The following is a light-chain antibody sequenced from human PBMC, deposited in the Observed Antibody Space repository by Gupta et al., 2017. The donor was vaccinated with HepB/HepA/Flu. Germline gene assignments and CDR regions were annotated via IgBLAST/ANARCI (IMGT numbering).Light chain of an antibody. Sequence: EIVLTQSPATLSLSPGERATLTCRPSQSVSSSLAWYQQKPGQTPRLLIYDASKRATGIPARFSGSGSGTDFTLTISSLEPEDFAVYYCQQHINWPLTFGGGTKVEIK. CDR3: QQHINWPLT. V-gene: IGKV3-11*01. CDR2: DAS. CDR1: QSVSSS. J-gene: IGKJ4*01.